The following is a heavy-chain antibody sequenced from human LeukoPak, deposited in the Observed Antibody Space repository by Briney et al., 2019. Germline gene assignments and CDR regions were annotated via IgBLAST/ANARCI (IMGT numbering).Heavy chain of an antibody. Sequence: ASVKVSCKAYGYTFTSYGISWVRQAPGQGLEWMGWISAYNGNTNYAQKLQGRVTMTTDTSTSTAYMELRSLRSDDTAVCYCAKDHVVVVPAAMASDYWGQGTLVTVSS. J-gene: IGHJ4*02. CDR1: GYTFTSYG. CDR2: ISAYNGNT. V-gene: IGHV1-18*01. D-gene: IGHD2-2*01. CDR3: AKDHVVVVPAAMASDY.